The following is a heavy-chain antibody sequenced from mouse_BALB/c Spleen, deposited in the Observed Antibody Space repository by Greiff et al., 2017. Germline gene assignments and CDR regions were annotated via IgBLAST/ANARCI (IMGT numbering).Heavy chain of an antibody. J-gene: IGHJ2*01. CDR2: IRLKSNNYAT. CDR1: GFTFSNYW. V-gene: IGHV6-6*02. Sequence: EVKVEESGGGLVQPGGSMKLSCVASGFTFSNYWMNWVRQSPEKGLEWVAEIRLKSNNYATHYAESVKGRFTISRDDSKSSVYLQMNNLRAEDTGIYYCTRPYYGYFDYWGQGTTLTVSS. D-gene: IGHD1-1*01. CDR3: TRPYYGYFDY.